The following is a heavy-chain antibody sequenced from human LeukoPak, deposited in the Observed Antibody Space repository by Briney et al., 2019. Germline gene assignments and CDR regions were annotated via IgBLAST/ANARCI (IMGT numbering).Heavy chain of an antibody. CDR2: LYHSDSA. Sequence: TPSETLSLTCAVSGYSISNGYYWVWIRQPPGRGLEWIGSLYHSDSAYYNTSLRSRVSMSVDTSKNQFSLTLSFVTAADTAVYYCARQHDSYYYYYIDVWGSGTTVTVPS. J-gene: IGHJ6*03. V-gene: IGHV4-38-2*01. CDR1: GYSISNGYY. CDR3: ARQHDSYYYYYIDV.